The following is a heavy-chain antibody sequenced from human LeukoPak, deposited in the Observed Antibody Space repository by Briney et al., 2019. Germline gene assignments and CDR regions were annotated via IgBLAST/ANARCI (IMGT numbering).Heavy chain of an antibody. CDR3: AKGKTTYYDILTGSQGWYFDL. CDR1: GFTFDDYA. J-gene: IGHJ2*01. CDR2: ISGNSGSI. D-gene: IGHD3-9*01. Sequence: SGGSLRLSCAASGFTFDDYAMYWVRQGPGKGLEWVSGISGNSGSIGYADSVKGRFTISRDNAKNSPYLQMNSVRAEDTALYYCAKGKTTYYDILTGSQGWYFDLWGRGTLVTVSS. V-gene: IGHV3-9*01.